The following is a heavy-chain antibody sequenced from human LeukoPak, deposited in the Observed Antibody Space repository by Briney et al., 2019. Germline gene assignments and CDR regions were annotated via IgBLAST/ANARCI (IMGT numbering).Heavy chain of an antibody. CDR1: GGSISSYY. CDR2: FYTSGST. Sequence: SETLSLTCTVSGGSISSYYWSWIRQPAGKGLEWIGRFYTSGSTKYNPSLKSRITMSEDTSKNQFSLKLSSVTAADTAVYYCARGFLGDYFGSGSYYVFDYWGQGTLVTVPS. D-gene: IGHD3-10*01. J-gene: IGHJ4*02. CDR3: ARGFLGDYFGSGSYYVFDY. V-gene: IGHV4-4*07.